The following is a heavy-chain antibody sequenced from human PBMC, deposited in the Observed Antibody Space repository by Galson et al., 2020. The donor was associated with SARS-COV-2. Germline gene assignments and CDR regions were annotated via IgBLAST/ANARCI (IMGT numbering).Heavy chain of an antibody. CDR1: GFTFSSYA. J-gene: IGHJ4*02. Sequence: GGSLRLSCAASGFTFSSYAMHWVRQAPGKGLEWVAVISYDGSNKYYADSVKGRFTISRDNSKNTLYLQMNSLRAEDTAVYYCAKELGHYGSGSYYVMGCADYWGQGTLVTVSS. V-gene: IGHV3-30*04. CDR2: ISYDGSNK. D-gene: IGHD3-10*01. CDR3: AKELGHYGSGSYYVMGCADY.